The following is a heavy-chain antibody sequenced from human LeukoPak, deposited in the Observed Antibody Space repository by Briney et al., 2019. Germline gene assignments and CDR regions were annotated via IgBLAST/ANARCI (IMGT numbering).Heavy chain of an antibody. Sequence: PGGSQRLSCAASGFTFSGYWMSWVRRAPGRGLEWVANINLDGSVIHYVDSAKGRFTISRDNAKNSLYLQMNYLRAEDTDLYYCASSDDSSGSDWGQGTLVTVSS. CDR1: GFTFSGYW. CDR3: ASSDDSSGSD. J-gene: IGHJ4*02. D-gene: IGHD3-22*01. V-gene: IGHV3-7*01. CDR2: INLDGSVI.